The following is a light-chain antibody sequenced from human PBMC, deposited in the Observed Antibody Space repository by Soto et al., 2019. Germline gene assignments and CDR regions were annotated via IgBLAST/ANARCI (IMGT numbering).Light chain of an antibody. J-gene: IGKJ3*01. CDR2: WAS. CDR1: QSVLYRSNNQNY. V-gene: IGKV4-1*01. Sequence: DIVMTQSPDSLAVSLGERATINCKSSQSVLYRSNNQNYLAWYQQKPGQPPKLLIYWASTRESGVPDRFSGSGSRTDFTLTISSLQAEDVAVYYCHQYYITPVTFGPGTTVAIK. CDR3: HQYYITPVT.